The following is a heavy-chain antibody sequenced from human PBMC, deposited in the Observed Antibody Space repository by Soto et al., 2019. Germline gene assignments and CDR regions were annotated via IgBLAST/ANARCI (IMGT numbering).Heavy chain of an antibody. Sequence: SETLSLTCAVSGGSVSNSSFYWSWIRQPPGERLEWIGNIYYSGGTNYNPSLKSRVTISVHTSKNQFSLKLTSVTAADTAVYYCARVRSSGYYGLLDYWGQGTLVTVSS. V-gene: IGHV4-61*01. CDR3: ARVRSSGYYGLLDY. CDR1: GGSVSNSSFY. D-gene: IGHD3-22*01. CDR2: IYYSGGT. J-gene: IGHJ4*02.